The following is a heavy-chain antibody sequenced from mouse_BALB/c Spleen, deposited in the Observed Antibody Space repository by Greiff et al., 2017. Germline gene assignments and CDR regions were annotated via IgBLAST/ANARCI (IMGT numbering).Heavy chain of an antibody. D-gene: IGHD2-4*01. Sequence: VQLKQSGPELVKPGASVKMSCKASGYTFTSYVMHWVKQKPGQGLEWIGYINPYNDGTKYNEKFKGKATLTSDKSSSTAYMELSSLTSEDSAVYSCARGYDYDGYAMDYWGQGTSVTVSS. V-gene: IGHV1-14*01. J-gene: IGHJ4*01. CDR2: INPYNDGT. CDR3: ARGYDYDGYAMDY. CDR1: GYTFTSYV.